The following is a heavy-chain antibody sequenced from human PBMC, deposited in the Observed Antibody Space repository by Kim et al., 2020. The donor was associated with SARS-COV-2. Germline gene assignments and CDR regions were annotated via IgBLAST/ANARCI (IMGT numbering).Heavy chain of an antibody. V-gene: IGHV3-13*01. Sequence: TYYPGSGKGRFTISSENAKNSLYLQMNSLRAGDTAVYYCARVRYNYGMDVWGQGPTVTVSS. CDR3: ARVRYNYGMDV. CDR2: T. J-gene: IGHJ6*02.